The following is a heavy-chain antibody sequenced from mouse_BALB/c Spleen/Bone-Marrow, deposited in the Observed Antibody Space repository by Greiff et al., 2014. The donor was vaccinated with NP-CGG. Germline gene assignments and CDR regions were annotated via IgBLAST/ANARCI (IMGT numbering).Heavy chain of an antibody. V-gene: IGHV1-20*02. J-gene: IGHJ2*01. CDR1: GYSFTGYF. Sequence: EVQLVESGPELVKPGASVKISCKASGYSFTGYFMSWVMQSHGKSLEWIGRINPYNGDTFYNQKFKGKATLTVDKSSSTAHMELRSLASEDSAVYYCASSFITTAYYFDYWGQGTTLTVSS. D-gene: IGHD1-2*01. CDR2: INPYNGDT. CDR3: ASSFITTAYYFDY.